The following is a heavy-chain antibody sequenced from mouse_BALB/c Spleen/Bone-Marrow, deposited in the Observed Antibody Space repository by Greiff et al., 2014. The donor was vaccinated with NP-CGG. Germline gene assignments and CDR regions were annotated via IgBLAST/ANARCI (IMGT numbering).Heavy chain of an antibody. CDR2: INPSNGRT. CDR1: GYTFTSHW. V-gene: IGHV1S81*02. CDR3: AIGLLGDY. D-gene: IGHD2-10*01. J-gene: IGHJ4*01. Sequence: VQLQQSGAELVKPGASVKLSCKASGYTFTSHWMHWVKQRPGQGLEWIGEINPSNGRTNYNEKFKSKATLTVDKSSSTAYMQLSSLTSEDSAVYYCAIGLLGDYWGQGTSVTVSS.